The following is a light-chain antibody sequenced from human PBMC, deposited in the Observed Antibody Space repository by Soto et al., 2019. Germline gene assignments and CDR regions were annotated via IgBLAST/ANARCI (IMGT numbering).Light chain of an antibody. CDR3: QSYDSSLSASYV. Sequence: QSVLTQPASVSVAPGQRVTISCTGCSSNIGAGCEVHWYQHLPGKAPKLLIYGNTNRPSGVPDRFSGSKSGTSASLAITGLQAEGEADYYCQSYDSSLSASYVFGGGTKVTVL. V-gene: IGLV1-40*01. CDR2: GNT. J-gene: IGLJ1*01. CDR1: SSNIGAGCE.